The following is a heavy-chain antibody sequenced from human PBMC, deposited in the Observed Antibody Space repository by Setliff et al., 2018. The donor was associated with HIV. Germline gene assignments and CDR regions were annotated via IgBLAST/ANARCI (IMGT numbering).Heavy chain of an antibody. Sequence: GGSVRVSCAASGFTFNKAWMNWVRQAPGKGLEWVGRIKSKPDGGPTDYAAPVKGIFTISIDDSKTTLYLQMNSLKTEDSAVYYCTTLVGANPWHDDFDIWGQGTMVTVSS. V-gene: IGHV3-15*01. CDR1: GFTFNKAW. D-gene: IGHD1-26*01. CDR2: IKSKPDGGPT. J-gene: IGHJ3*02. CDR3: TTLVGANPWHDDFDI.